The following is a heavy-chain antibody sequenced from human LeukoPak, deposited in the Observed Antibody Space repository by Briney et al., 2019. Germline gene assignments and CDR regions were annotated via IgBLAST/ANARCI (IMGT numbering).Heavy chain of an antibody. CDR2: IYHTGST. D-gene: IGHD6-6*01. CDR1: GGSMSRYY. CDR3: VRSSSSIFDY. V-gene: IGHV4-59*04. J-gene: IGHJ4*02. Sequence: KPSETLSLTCIVSGGSMSRYYWSWIRQPPGKGLEWIVNIYHTGSTYYNPSLKSRVTISVDTSKNQFSLKLSSVTAADTAVYYCVRSSSSIFDYWGQGTLVTVSS.